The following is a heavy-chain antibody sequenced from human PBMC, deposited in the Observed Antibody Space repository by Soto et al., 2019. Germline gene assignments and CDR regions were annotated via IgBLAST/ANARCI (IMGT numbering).Heavy chain of an antibody. D-gene: IGHD3-22*01. V-gene: IGHV3-30-3*01. CDR3: ARENYYDSSGYYYGPAA. CDR1: GFTFSSYA. CDR2: ISYDGSNK. J-gene: IGHJ4*02. Sequence: QVQLVESGGGVVQPGRSLRLSCAASGFTFSSYAMHWVRQAPGKGLEWVAVISYDGSNKYYADSVKGRFTISRDNSKNTLYLQMNSLRAEDTAVYYGARENYYDSSGYYYGPAAWGQGTLVTVSS.